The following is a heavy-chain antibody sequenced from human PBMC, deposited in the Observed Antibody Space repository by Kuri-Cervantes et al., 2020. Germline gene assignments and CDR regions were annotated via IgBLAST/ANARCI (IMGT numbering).Heavy chain of an antibody. CDR2: IWYDGSNK. D-gene: IGHD3-3*01. Sequence: GGSLRLSCSASGFTFSSYGMHWVRQAPGKGLEWVAVIWYDGSNKYYADSVKGRFTISRDNSKNTLYLQMNSLRAEDTAVYYCARGEYMSGGGYYTWGQGTLVTVSS. CDR3: ARGEYMSGGGYYT. V-gene: IGHV3-33*01. J-gene: IGHJ5*02. CDR1: GFTFSSYG.